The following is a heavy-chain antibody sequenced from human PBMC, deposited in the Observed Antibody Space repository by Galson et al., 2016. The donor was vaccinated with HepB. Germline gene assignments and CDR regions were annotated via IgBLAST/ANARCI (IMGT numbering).Heavy chain of an antibody. V-gene: IGHV4-59*01. CDR3: ASHLHGSGSSSYFDY. J-gene: IGHJ4*02. CDR1: GGSITTYY. Sequence: ETLSLTCTVSGGSITTYYWSWIRQPPGKGLEWLAYIYYTGSTNYNPSLKSRVTISIDTSKNQFPLRLTSVTAADTAVYFCASHLHGSGSSSYFDYWGPGTLVTVSS. D-gene: IGHD3-10*01. CDR2: IYYTGST.